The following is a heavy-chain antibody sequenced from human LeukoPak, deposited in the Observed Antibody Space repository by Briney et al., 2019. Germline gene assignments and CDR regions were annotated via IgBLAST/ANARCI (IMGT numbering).Heavy chain of an antibody. Sequence: PGGSLRLSCAASGFTFSNAWMSWVRQAPGKGLEWVGRIKSKTEGGTTDYAAPVKGRFTISRDDSKNTLYLQMNSLKTEDTAVYYCTTFFVYDFWSGGGFPPYYMDVWGKGTTVTVSS. D-gene: IGHD3-3*01. CDR1: GFTFSNAW. V-gene: IGHV3-15*01. CDR3: TTFFVYDFWSGGGFPPYYMDV. J-gene: IGHJ6*03. CDR2: IKSKTEGGTT.